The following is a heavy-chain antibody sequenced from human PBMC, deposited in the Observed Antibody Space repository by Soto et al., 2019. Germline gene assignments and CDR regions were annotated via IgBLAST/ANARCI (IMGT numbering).Heavy chain of an antibody. CDR2: IIPIFGTA. J-gene: IGHJ6*02. D-gene: IGHD2-15*01. V-gene: IGHV1-69*01. CDR3: ARSQGGSSSLDIYYYYYYGMDV. CDR1: GGTFSSYA. Sequence: QVQLVQSGAEVKKPGSSVKVSCKAPGGTFSSYAISWVRQAPGQGLEWMGGIIPIFGTAKYAQKFQGRVTITADESTSTGYMELGSLRSEDTAVYYWARSQGGSSSLDIYYYYYYGMDVWGQGTTVTVSS.